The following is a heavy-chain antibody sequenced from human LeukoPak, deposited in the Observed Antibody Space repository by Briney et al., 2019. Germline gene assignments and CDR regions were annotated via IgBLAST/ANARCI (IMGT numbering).Heavy chain of an antibody. Sequence: GGSLRLSCAASGLTVGSNYMSWVRQAPGKGLEWVSVISSGGSTHYADSVKGRFTLSRDNSKNTMYLQMNSLRAEDTAVYYCASRVRPGYYYGMDVWGQGTTVTVSS. CDR1: GLTVGSNY. V-gene: IGHV3-66*01. CDR2: ISSGGST. CDR3: ASRVRPGYYYGMDV. D-gene: IGHD6-6*01. J-gene: IGHJ6*02.